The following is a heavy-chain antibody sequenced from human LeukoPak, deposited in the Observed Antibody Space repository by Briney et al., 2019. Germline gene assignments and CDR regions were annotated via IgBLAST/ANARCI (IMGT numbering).Heavy chain of an antibody. CDR2: IYYSGST. Sequence: SETLSLTWTVAGGSLSMGGYYWGWIRQHPGKGLEWIGYIYYSGSTYYNPSLKSRVTISVDTSKNQFSLKLSSVTAVVRAVYCCARERIAAAGSGFDYWGQGTLVTVSS. D-gene: IGHD6-13*01. CDR3: ARERIAAAGSGFDY. CDR1: GGSLSMGGYY. V-gene: IGHV4-31*02. J-gene: IGHJ4*02.